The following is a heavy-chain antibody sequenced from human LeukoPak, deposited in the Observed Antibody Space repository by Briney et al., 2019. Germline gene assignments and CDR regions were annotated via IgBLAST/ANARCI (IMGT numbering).Heavy chain of an antibody. V-gene: IGHV4-59*01. D-gene: IGHD1-26*01. CDR2: IYYSGST. J-gene: IGHJ6*02. CDR1: GGSFSGYY. Sequence: SETLSLTCAVYGGSFSGYYWSWIRQPPGKGLEWIGYIYYSGSTNYNPSLKSRVTISVDTSKNQFSLKLSSVTAADTAVYYCARDSPPYSGSYYNGMDVWGQGTTVTVSS. CDR3: ARDSPPYSGSYYNGMDV.